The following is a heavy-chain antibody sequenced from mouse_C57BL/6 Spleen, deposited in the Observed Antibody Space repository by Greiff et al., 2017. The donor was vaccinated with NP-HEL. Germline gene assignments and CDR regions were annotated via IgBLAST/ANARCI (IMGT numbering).Heavy chain of an antibody. CDR2: INPSTGGT. CDR3: ARRRPIYDGYYDY. J-gene: IGHJ4*01. D-gene: IGHD2-3*01. Sequence: VQLQQSGPELVKPGASVKISCKASGYSFTGYYMNWVKQSPEKSLEWIGEINPSTGGTPYNQKFKAKATLTVDKSSSTAYMQLKSLTSEDSAVYYCARRRPIYDGYYDYWGQGTSVTVSS. V-gene: IGHV1-42*01. CDR1: GYSFTGYY.